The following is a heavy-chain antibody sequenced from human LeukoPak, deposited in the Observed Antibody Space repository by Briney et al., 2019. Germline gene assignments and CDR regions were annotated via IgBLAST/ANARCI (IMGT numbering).Heavy chain of an antibody. D-gene: IGHD3-22*01. CDR2: IYDSGST. CDR1: GGSIRSSYYY. V-gene: IGHV4-39*07. CDR3: ARVGYYDSSGYQVFDP. Sequence: SETLSLTCTVSGGSIRSSYYYWGWIRQPPGKGLEWIGSIYDSGSTYYNPSLKSRVTISVDTSKNQFSLKLSSVTAADTAVYYCARVGYYDSSGYQVFDPWGQGTLVTVSS. J-gene: IGHJ5*02.